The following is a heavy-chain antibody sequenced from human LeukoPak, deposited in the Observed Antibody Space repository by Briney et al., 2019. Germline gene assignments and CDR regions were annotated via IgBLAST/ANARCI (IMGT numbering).Heavy chain of an antibody. D-gene: IGHD3-22*01. CDR1: GYSFTSYW. CDR3: ARHRYYYDSSGFGRYYYYYYMDV. J-gene: IGHJ6*03. V-gene: IGHV5-51*01. CDR2: IYPGDSDT. Sequence: GESLKISCKGSGYSFTSYWIGWVRQMPGKGLEWMGIIYPGDSDTRYSPSFQGQVTISADKSISTAYLQWSSLKASDTAMYYCARHRYYYDSSGFGRYYYYYYMDVWGKGTTVTVSS.